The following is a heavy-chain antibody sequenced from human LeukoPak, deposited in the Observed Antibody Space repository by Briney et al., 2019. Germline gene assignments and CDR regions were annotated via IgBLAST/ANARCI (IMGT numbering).Heavy chain of an antibody. D-gene: IGHD3-22*01. V-gene: IGHV3-53*01. J-gene: IGHJ4*02. CDR2: IYSGGST. Sequence: GGSLRLSCAASGFTVSSNYMSWVRQAPGKGLEWVSVIYSGGSTYYADSVKGRFTISRDNPKNTLYLQMNSLRAEDTAVYFCAKRGVVIRVILVGFHKEAYYFDSWGQGALVTVSS. CDR1: GFTVSSNY. CDR3: AKRGVVIRVILVGFHKEAYYFDS.